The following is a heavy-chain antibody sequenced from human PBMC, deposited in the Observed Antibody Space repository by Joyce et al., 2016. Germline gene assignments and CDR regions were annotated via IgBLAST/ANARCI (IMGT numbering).Heavy chain of an antibody. CDR2: ITIGGSYK. J-gene: IGHJ4*02. CDR1: GFNFSNFA. D-gene: IGHD6-6*01. Sequence: VQLVESGGGLVKPGGSLRLSCAISGFNFSNFAMNWVRQAPGKGGGGFSSITIGGSYKFYADSVKGRFTISRDNAKNSLFLQMNNLRAEDTAVDYCARDPWAARGNGNYWGQGTLVTVSS. V-gene: IGHV3-21*06. CDR3: ARDPWAARGNGNY.